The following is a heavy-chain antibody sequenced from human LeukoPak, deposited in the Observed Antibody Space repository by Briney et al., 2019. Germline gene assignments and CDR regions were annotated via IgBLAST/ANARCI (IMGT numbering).Heavy chain of an antibody. CDR2: ISAYNGNT. D-gene: IGHD6-19*01. CDR3: ARAPYSSGWSPYYYHGMDV. Sequence: ASVKVSCKASGYTFTSYGISWVRQAPGQGLEWMGWISAYNGNTNYAQKLQGRVTMTTDTSTSTAYMERRSLRSDDTAVYYCARAPYSSGWSPYYYHGMDVWGQGTTVTVSS. CDR1: GYTFTSYG. V-gene: IGHV1-18*01. J-gene: IGHJ6*02.